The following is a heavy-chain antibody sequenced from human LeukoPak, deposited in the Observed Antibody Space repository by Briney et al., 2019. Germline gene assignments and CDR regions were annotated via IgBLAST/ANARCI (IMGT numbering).Heavy chain of an antibody. CDR3: ARGRDHAFDI. CDR1: GFTFSYYE. Sequence: PGGSLRLSCAASGFTFSYYEMNWVRQAPGKGLEWVSYISNSGATIYYADSVKGRFTISRDNAKNSLYLQMNDLRDEDTAVYYCARGRDHAFDIWGQGTMVTVSS. CDR2: ISNSGATI. V-gene: IGHV3-48*03. J-gene: IGHJ3*02.